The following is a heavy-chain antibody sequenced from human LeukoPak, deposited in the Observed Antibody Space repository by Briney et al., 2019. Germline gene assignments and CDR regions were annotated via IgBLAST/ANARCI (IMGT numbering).Heavy chain of an antibody. CDR3: AIRAPDAFDI. D-gene: IGHD4-17*01. V-gene: IGHV1-69*04. Sequence: GASVKVSCKASGGTFSSYAISWVRQAPGQGLEWMGSIIPILGIANYAQKFQGRVTITADKSTSAAYMELSSLRSEDTAVYYCAIRAPDAFDIWGQGTMVTVSS. CDR1: GGTFSSYA. J-gene: IGHJ3*02. CDR2: IIPILGIA.